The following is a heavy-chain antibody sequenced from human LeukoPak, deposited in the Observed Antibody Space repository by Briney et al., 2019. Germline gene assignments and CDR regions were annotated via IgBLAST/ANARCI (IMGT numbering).Heavy chain of an antibody. CDR1: GFTFDDYA. J-gene: IGHJ4*02. Sequence: GGSLRLSCAASGFTFDDYAMHWVRQAPGKGLEWVSGISWNSGSIGYADSVKGRFTISRGNAKNSLYLQMNSLRAEDTAVYYCARAPRWCSGGSCYCTYWGQGTLVTVSS. D-gene: IGHD2-15*01. CDR2: ISWNSGSI. CDR3: ARAPRWCSGGSCYCTY. V-gene: IGHV3-9*01.